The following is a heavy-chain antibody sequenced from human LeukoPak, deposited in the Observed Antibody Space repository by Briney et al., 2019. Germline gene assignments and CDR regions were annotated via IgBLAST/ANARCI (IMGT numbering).Heavy chain of an antibody. CDR1: GGSISSGSYY. CDR2: IYTSGST. CDR3: ARVGYYYGSEYMDV. D-gene: IGHD3-10*01. J-gene: IGHJ6*03. V-gene: IGHV4-61*02. Sequence: SQTLSLTCTVSGGSISSGSYYWSWIRQPAGKGLEWIGRIYTSGSTNYNPSLKSRVTISVDTSKNQFSLKLSSVTAADTAVYYCARVGYYYGSEYMDVWGKGTTVTVSS.